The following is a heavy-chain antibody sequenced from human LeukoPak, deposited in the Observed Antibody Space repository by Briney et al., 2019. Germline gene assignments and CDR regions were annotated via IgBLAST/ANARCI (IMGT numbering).Heavy chain of an antibody. CDR3: AKDLLVSGWFDP. Sequence: GGSLRLSCAASGFTFSSYAMSWVRQAPGKGLEWVSAISGSGGSTYYADSVKGRFTISRDNSKNTLYLQMNSLRAEDTAVHYCAKDLLVSGWFDPWGQGTLVTVSS. CDR2: ISGSGGST. D-gene: IGHD6-6*01. CDR1: GFTFSSYA. J-gene: IGHJ5*02. V-gene: IGHV3-23*01.